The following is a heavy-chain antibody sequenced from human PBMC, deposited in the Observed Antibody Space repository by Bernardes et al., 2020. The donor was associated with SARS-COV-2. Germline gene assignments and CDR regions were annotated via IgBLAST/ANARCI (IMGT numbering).Heavy chain of an antibody. CDR1: GFTFSTFW. Sequence: GGSLRLSCAASGFTFSTFWMTWVRQAPGKGLEWVANINQDGSETFYVDSVKGRFTISRDNAKNSLFMEMNTLRAEDTAVYYCARIYSTSSFDFDSWGQGTLVTFSS. CDR2: INQDGSET. V-gene: IGHV3-7*01. CDR3: ARIYSTSSFDFDS. J-gene: IGHJ4*02. D-gene: IGHD6-6*01.